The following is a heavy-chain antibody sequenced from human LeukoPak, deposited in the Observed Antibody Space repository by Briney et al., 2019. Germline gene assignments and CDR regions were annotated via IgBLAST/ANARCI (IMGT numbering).Heavy chain of an antibody. CDR2: IYHSGST. Sequence: PSETLSLTCAVSGGSISSSKWWSWVRQPPGKGLEWIGEIYHSGSTNYNPSLKSRVTISVDTSKNQFSLKLSSVTAADTAVYYCAREQSSIAARRVAAAGYSPHRRAGFDPWGQGTLVTVSS. CDR3: AREQSSIAARRVAAAGYSPHRRAGFDP. V-gene: IGHV4-4*02. D-gene: IGHD6-6*01. J-gene: IGHJ5*02. CDR1: GGSISSSKW.